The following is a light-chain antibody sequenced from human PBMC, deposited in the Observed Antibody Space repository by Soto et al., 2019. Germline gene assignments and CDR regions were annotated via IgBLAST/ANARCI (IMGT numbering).Light chain of an antibody. CDR1: QGISSY. V-gene: IGKV1-9*01. J-gene: IGKJ4*01. CDR2: AAS. CDR3: QQRNSYPLT. Sequence: DIQLTQSPSFLYASVGDRVTITCRASQGISSYLAWYQQKPGTAPKLLIYAASTLQSGVPSRFSGSGSGTEFTLTISSLQPEDFATYYCQQRNSYPLTFGGGTKVEIK.